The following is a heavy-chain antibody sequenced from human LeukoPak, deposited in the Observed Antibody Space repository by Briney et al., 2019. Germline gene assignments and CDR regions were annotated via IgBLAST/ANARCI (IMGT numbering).Heavy chain of an antibody. J-gene: IGHJ3*02. Sequence: GGSLSLSCAASAFSFRSYWMSRVRQAQGKGLEWVASIKQDGSEKYYVDSVKGRFTTSRDNTKNSLYLQTNSLRAEDTAVYYCARDALISAKTHDAFDIWGQGTMVTVSS. CDR2: IKQDGSEK. CDR1: AFSFRSYW. CDR3: ARDALISAKTHDAFDI. V-gene: IGHV3-7*01. D-gene: IGHD6-25*01.